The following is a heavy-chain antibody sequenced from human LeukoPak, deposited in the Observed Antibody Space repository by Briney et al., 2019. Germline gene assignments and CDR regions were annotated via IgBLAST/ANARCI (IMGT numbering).Heavy chain of an antibody. CDR1: GFTFSSYG. CDR2: VKGDGGFT. V-gene: IGHV3-74*01. Sequence: GGSLRLSCAASGFTFSSYGMSWVRQAPGKGLVWVSRVKGDGGFTNYADSVYGRFTISRDNAKNTLYLHMHSLRAEDTAVYYCVRDGDDFNFDYWGQGGLVTVSS. D-gene: IGHD5-24*01. J-gene: IGHJ4*02. CDR3: VRDGDDFNFDY.